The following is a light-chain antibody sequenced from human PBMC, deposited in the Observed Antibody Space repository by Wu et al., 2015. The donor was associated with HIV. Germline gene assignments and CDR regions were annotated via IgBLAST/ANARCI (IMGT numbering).Light chain of an antibody. CDR1: QSVISSY. Sequence: EIVLTQSPGTLSLSPGERVTLSCRASQSVISSYLAWYQQKPGQAPRLLIYDASSRATGIPDRFSGSGSGTDFTLTISRLEPEDFAVYYCQHYGSLPLTFGGGTKVEIK. J-gene: IGKJ4*01. CDR3: QHYGSLPLT. V-gene: IGKV3-20*01. CDR2: DAS.